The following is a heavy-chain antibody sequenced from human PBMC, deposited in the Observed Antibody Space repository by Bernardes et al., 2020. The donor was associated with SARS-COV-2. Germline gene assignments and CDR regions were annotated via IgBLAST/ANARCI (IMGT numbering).Heavy chain of an antibody. J-gene: IGHJ5*02. CDR3: ARESNSRLAARLRWFDP. D-gene: IGHD6-6*01. Sequence: GGSLRLSCAASGFTFSSYEMNWVRQAPGKGLEWVSYISSSGSTIYYADSVKGRFTISRDNAKTSLYLQMNSLRAEDTALYYCARESNSRLAARLRWFDPWGQGTLVTVSS. V-gene: IGHV3-48*03. CDR2: ISSSGSTI. CDR1: GFTFSSYE.